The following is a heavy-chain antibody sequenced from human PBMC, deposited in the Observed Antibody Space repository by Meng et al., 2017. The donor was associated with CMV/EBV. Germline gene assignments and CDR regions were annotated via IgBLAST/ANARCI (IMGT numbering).Heavy chain of an antibody. Sequence: SGFTFSSYGVHWVRQAPGKGLEWVAVIWYDGSKKYYADSVKGRSTISRDNSNTAYLQMNTLRAEDTAVYYCARDRGHYDSGTSYFDYWGQGTLVTVSS. CDR3: ARDRGHYDSGTSYFDY. D-gene: IGHD3-22*01. J-gene: IGHJ4*02. V-gene: IGHV3-33*01. CDR1: GFTFSSYG. CDR2: IWYDGSKK.